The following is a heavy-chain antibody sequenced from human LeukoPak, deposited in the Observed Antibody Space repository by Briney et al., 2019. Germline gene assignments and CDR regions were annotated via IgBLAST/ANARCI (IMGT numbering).Heavy chain of an antibody. Sequence: QSGGSLRLSCAASGFTFSSSWMHRVRQAPGKGLVWVSHINSDGSSTTYADSVKGRFTISRDNAKNTLFLQMNSLRAEDTAVYYCTRLSGSYHPDPWGQGALVTVSS. V-gene: IGHV3-74*03. CDR3: TRLSGSYHPDP. CDR2: INSDGSST. D-gene: IGHD1-26*01. J-gene: IGHJ5*02. CDR1: GFTFSSSW.